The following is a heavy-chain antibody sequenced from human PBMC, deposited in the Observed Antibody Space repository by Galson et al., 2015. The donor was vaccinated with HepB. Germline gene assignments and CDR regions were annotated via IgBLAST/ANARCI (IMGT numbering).Heavy chain of an antibody. CDR2: LNVGNGNT. J-gene: IGHJ4*02. D-gene: IGHD4-17*01. CDR1: GYTFTSYG. V-gene: IGHV1-18*04. Sequence: QSGAEVKKPGASVKVSCKASGYTFTSYGISWVRQAPGQGLEWMGWLNVGNGNTIYSQKFQGRVTITRDTSASTAYMELSSLTSEDTAVYYCARDRQSYGDDYWGQGTLVTVSS. CDR3: ARDRQSYGDDY.